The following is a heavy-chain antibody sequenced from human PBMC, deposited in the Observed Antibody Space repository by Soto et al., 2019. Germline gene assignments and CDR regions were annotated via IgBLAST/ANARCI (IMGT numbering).Heavy chain of an antibody. V-gene: IGHV1-69*08. Sequence: QVQLVQSGAEVKKPGSSVKVSCKASGGTFSSYTISWVRQAPGQGLVWMGRIIPILGIANYAQKFQGRVTITADKSTSTAYMELSSLRSEDTAVYYCAREHYDILTGREYFQHWGQGTLVTVSS. CDR3: AREHYDILTGREYFQH. D-gene: IGHD3-9*01. CDR2: IIPILGIA. J-gene: IGHJ1*01. CDR1: GGTFSSYT.